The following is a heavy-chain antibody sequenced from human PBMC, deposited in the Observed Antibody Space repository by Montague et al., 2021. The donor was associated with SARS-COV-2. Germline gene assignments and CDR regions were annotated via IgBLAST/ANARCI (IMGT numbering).Heavy chain of an antibody. Sequence: SETLSLTCTVSGGSISSSSYYWGWIRQPPGKGLEWIGSIYYSGTTYCNPSLKSRVTISVDTSKNQFSLKLSSVTAADTAVYYCARHVRSLMVRGPDFDYWGQGTLVTVSS. D-gene: IGHD3-10*01. V-gene: IGHV4-39*01. CDR2: IYYSGTT. CDR3: ARHVRSLMVRGPDFDY. CDR1: GGSISSSSYY. J-gene: IGHJ4*02.